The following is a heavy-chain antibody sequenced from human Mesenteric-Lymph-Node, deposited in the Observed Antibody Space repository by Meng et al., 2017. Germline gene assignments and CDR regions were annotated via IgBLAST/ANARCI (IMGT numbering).Heavy chain of an antibody. J-gene: IGHJ4*02. CDR3: SRGAASVTGFDY. V-gene: IGHV1-18*01. D-gene: IGHD2-21*02. Sequence: ASVKVSCKASGYTFSSYDISWVRQAPGQGREWMGWISLYNGNTNYAQKLQGRVTMTTDTSTSTAYMELRSLRSDDTAVYYCSRGAASVTGFDYWGQGTLVTVSS. CDR1: GYTFSSYD. CDR2: ISLYNGNT.